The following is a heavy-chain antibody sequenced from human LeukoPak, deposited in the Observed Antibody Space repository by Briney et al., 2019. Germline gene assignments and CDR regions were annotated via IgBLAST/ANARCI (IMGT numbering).Heavy chain of an antibody. CDR3: ARALHSGSYFLAY. V-gene: IGHV4-34*01. Sequence: PSETLSLTCGVYGGSFSGYFWSYIRQPPGEGLEWLGEISHSGSTNYNPSLKSRLNMSVDTSTNQFSLSLSSVTAADTAVSYCARALHSGSYFLAYWGQGTLVTVSS. J-gene: IGHJ4*02. CDR2: ISHSGST. CDR1: GGSFSGYF. D-gene: IGHD1-26*01.